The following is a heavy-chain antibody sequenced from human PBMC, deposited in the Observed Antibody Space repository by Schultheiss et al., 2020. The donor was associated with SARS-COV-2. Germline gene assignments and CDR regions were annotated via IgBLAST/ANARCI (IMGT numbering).Heavy chain of an antibody. CDR1: GGSISTYY. D-gene: IGHD2-2*01. V-gene: IGHV4-59*01. CDR2: IYDGGST. J-gene: IGHJ6*02. Sequence: SETLSLTCSVSGGSISTYYWSWIRQPPGKGLEWIGNIYDGGSTNYNPSLKSRVTISVDTSKNQFSLKLSSVTAADTAVYYCASRCSSTSCPAGRYYYYYGMDVWGQGTTVTVSS. CDR3: ASRCSSTSCPAGRYYYYYGMDV.